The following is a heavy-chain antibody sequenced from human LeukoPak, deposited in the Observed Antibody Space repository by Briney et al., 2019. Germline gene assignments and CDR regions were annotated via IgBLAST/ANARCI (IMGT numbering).Heavy chain of an antibody. J-gene: IGHJ4*02. V-gene: IGHV4-59*01. Sequence: SETLSLTCTVSGGSISSYYWSWIRQPPGKGLEWIGYIYYSGSTNYNPSLKSRVTISVDTSKNQFSLKLSSVTAADTAVYYCARGPGEYQLLGWSSFDYWGQGTLVTVSS. CDR2: IYYSGST. CDR1: GGSISSYY. CDR3: ARGPGEYQLLGWSSFDY. D-gene: IGHD2-2*01.